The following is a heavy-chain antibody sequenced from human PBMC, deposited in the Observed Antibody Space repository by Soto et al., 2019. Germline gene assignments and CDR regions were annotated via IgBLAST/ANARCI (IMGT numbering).Heavy chain of an antibody. CDR3: ARDLSGYCSSTSCYSSWFDP. Sequence: PSETLSLTCTVSGGSISSYYWSWIRQPAGKGLEWIGRIYTSGSTNYNPSLKSRVTMSVDTSKNQFSPKLSSVTAADTAVYYCARDLSGYCSSTSCYSSWFDPWGQGTLVTVSS. CDR2: IYTSGST. V-gene: IGHV4-4*07. CDR1: GGSISSYY. D-gene: IGHD2-2*03. J-gene: IGHJ5*02.